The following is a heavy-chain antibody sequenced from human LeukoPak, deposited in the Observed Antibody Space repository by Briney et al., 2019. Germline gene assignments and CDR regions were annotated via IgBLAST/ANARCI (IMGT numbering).Heavy chain of an antibody. J-gene: IGHJ4*02. CDR1: GYTFTGYY. CDR2: INPNSGDT. D-gene: IGHD2-21*02. Sequence: ASVKVSCETSGYTFTGYYVHWVWQAPGQGLEWMGRINPNSGDTNYAQKFQGRVTMTRDTSISTAYMKLSRLRSDDTAVYYCARDYCGGDCFPDYWGQGTLVTVSS. CDR3: ARDYCGGDCFPDY. V-gene: IGHV1-2*06.